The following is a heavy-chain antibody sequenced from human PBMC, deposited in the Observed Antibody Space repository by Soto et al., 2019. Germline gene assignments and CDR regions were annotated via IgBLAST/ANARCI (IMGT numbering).Heavy chain of an antibody. Sequence: EVQLVESGGGLIQPGGSLRLSCAVSGFTVSNNYMSWVRQAPGKGLEGVSVIYSGGYTAYGDSVKGRFTISRDNSKNTLYLQMNSRGADAGAFYFWAAQRGGGGYWGQGTLVTVSS. CDR1: GFTVSNNY. D-gene: IGHD6-25*01. J-gene: IGHJ4*02. CDR3: AAQRGGGGY. CDR2: IYSGGYT. V-gene: IGHV3-53*01.